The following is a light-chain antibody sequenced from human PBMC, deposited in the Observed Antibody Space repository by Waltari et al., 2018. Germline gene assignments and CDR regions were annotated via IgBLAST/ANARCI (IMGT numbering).Light chain of an antibody. J-gene: IGLJ2*01. CDR1: TIGSKS. CDR2: FDE. CDR3: QVWDTSGAV. V-gene: IGLV3-21*01. Sequence: SYVLTQPPSVSVATGKAARITCGGDTIGSKSVHWYQHKPGQAPVLVISFDEDRPSGIPDRLSGSKSANTATLTITGVEAWDEADYYCQVWDTSGAVFGGGTKLTVL.